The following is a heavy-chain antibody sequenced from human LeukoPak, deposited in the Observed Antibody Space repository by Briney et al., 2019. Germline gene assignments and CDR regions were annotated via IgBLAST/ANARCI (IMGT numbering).Heavy chain of an antibody. V-gene: IGHV4-4*09. CDR2: IYTSGST. J-gene: IGHJ4*02. CDR1: GGSISSYY. CDR3: ARQSSGWDYYFDY. D-gene: IGHD6-19*01. Sequence: SETLSLTCTVAGGSISSYYWSWIRQPPGKGLEWIGYIYTSGSTNYNPSLKSRVTISVDTSKNQFSLKLSSVTAADTAVYYCARQSSGWDYYFDYWGQGTLVTVSS.